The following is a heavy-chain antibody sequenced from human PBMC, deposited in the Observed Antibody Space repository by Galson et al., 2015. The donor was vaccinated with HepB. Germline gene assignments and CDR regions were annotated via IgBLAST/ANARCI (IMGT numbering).Heavy chain of an antibody. CDR1: GFIFGDYA. CDR3: AKAYSGYDYNGYYYYYMDV. CDR2: VNWNSGSI. Sequence: SLRLSCAASGFIFGDYAMHWVRQAPGKGLERVSGVNWNSGSIGYADSVKGRFTISRDNAKNSLYLQMNSLRPEDTALYYCAKAYSGYDYNGYYYYYMDVWGRGTTVTVSS. D-gene: IGHD5-12*01. J-gene: IGHJ6*03. V-gene: IGHV3-9*01.